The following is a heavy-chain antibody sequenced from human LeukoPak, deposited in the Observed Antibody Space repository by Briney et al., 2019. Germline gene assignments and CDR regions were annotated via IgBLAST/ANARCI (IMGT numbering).Heavy chain of an antibody. CDR3: TRDATYYLRYGYFDY. CDR1: GFTFSSYG. Sequence: GGSLRLSCAASGFTFSSYGMYWVRQAPGKGLEWVAVIWYDGSNKYYADSVKGRFTISRDNSKNTLYLQMNSLRAEDTAVYYCTRDATYYLRYGYFDYWGQGTLVTVSS. CDR2: IWYDGSNK. J-gene: IGHJ4*02. V-gene: IGHV3-33*01. D-gene: IGHD2/OR15-2a*01.